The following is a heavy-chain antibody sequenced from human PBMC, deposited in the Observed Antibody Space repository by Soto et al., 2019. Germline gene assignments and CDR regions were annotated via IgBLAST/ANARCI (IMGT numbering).Heavy chain of an antibody. J-gene: IGHJ5*02. Sequence: QVQLQQWGAGLLKPSETLSLTCAVYGGSFSGYYWSWIRQPPGKGLEWIGEINHSGSTNYNPSLKSRVTISVDTSKNQFSLKLSSVTAADTAVYYCARVKYSSGWHQRGYNWFDPWGQGTLVTVSS. CDR3: ARVKYSSGWHQRGYNWFDP. CDR1: GGSFSGYY. D-gene: IGHD6-19*01. V-gene: IGHV4-34*01. CDR2: INHSGST.